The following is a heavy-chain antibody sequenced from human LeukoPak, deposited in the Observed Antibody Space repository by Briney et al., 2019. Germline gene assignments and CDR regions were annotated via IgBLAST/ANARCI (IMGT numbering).Heavy chain of an antibody. CDR1: GFTFSNYS. CDR2: VSGTGTYI. CDR3: ARGSSPGYSYGHS. Sequence: KPGRSLRLSCAASGFTFSNYSMNWVRQAPGKGLERVSFVSGTGTYIYYADSVKGRFTISRDNAKNSLYLQMNSLRAEDTAVYYCARGSSPGYSYGHSWGQGTLVTVSS. D-gene: IGHD5-18*01. J-gene: IGHJ5*02. V-gene: IGHV3-21*01.